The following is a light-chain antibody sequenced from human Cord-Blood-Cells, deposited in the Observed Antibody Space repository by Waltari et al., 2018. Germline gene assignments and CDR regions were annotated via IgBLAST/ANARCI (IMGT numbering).Light chain of an antibody. J-gene: IGKJ1*01. CDR1: QCISSW. CDR2: KAS. CDR3: QQYNSYSWT. V-gene: IGKV1-5*03. Sequence: DIQMTQSPSTLSAFVGDRVTITCRASQCISSWLAWYQQKPGKAPRLRIYKASSLESGVPSRFSGSGSGTEFTLTISSLQPDDFATYYCQQYNSYSWTFGQGTKVEIK.